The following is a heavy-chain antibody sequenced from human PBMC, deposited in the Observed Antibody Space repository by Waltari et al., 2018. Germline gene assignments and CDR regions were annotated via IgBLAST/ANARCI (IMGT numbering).Heavy chain of an antibody. CDR1: GFTFSNYA. CDR2: INDSGGST. CDR3: AKDLSSGWYFFDY. D-gene: IGHD6-19*01. V-gene: IGHV3-23*01. J-gene: IGHJ4*02. Sequence: EVQLLESGGDLVQPGGSLRLSCAASGFTFSNYAMTWVRQAPGKGLEWVSSINDSGGSTYYADSVKGRFTISRDNSKNTLYLQMNSLRADDTAVYYCAKDLSSGWYFFDYWGQGTLVTVSS.